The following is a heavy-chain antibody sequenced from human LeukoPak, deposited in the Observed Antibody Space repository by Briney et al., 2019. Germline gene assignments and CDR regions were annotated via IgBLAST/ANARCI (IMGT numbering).Heavy chain of an antibody. D-gene: IGHD5-18*01. CDR2: LYSGGTT. CDR3: ARWDSYGWLQH. CDR1: GFTVSRNY. J-gene: IGHJ1*01. V-gene: IGHV3-53*01. Sequence: TGGSLRLSCAASGFTVSRNYISWVRQAPGKGLGWVSVLYSGGTTYYADSVKGRFTISRDNSKNTVFLQMNSLRVEDTAVYYCARWDSYGWLQHWGQGTLVTVSS.